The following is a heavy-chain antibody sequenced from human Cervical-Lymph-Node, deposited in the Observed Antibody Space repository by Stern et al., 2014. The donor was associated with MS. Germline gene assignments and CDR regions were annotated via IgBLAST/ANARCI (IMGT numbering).Heavy chain of an antibody. Sequence: EMQLVESGGGLVKPGGSLRLSCAASGFTFSSYSMNWVRQAPGKGLEWGSSISSSSSYIYYADSVKGRFTISRDNAKNSLYLQMNSLRAEDTAVYYCARVRSSSWYDPIDYWGQGTLVTVSS. J-gene: IGHJ4*02. CDR2: ISSSSSYI. CDR3: ARVRSSSWYDPIDY. D-gene: IGHD6-13*01. CDR1: GFTFSSYS. V-gene: IGHV3-21*01.